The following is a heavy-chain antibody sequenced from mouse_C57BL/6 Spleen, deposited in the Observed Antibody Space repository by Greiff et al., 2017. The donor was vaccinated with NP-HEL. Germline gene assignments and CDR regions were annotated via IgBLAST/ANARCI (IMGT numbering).Heavy chain of an antibody. D-gene: IGHD3-2*02. V-gene: IGHV1-54*01. CDR2: INPGSGGT. CDR1: GYAFTNYL. CDR3: ARIAQATSYAMDY. Sequence: QVHVKQSGAELVRPGTSVKVSCKASGYAFTNYLIEWVKQRPGQGLEWIGVINPGSGGTNYNEKFKGKATLTADKSSSTAYMQLSSLTSEDSAVYFCARIAQATSYAMDYWGQGTSVTVSS. J-gene: IGHJ4*01.